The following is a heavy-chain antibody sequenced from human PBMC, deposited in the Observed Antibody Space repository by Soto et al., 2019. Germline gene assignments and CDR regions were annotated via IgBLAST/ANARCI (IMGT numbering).Heavy chain of an antibody. V-gene: IGHV1-2*02. J-gene: IGHJ6*02. CDR3: ASDGGDIVVVPAAISAYGMDV. CDR2: INPNSGGT. D-gene: IGHD2-2*01. CDR1: GYTFTGYY. Sequence: ASVKVSCKASGYTFTGYYMHWVRQAPGQGLEWMGWINPNSGGTNYAQKFQGRVTMTRDTSISTAYMELSRLRSDDTAVYYCASDGGDIVVVPAAISAYGMDVWGQGTTVTVSS.